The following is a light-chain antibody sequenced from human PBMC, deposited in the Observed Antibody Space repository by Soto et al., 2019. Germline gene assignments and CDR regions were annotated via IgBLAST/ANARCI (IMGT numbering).Light chain of an antibody. CDR1: SSDVGGYDY. V-gene: IGLV2-8*02. CDR3: SSSGGSNIAYV. CDR2: EVT. J-gene: IGLJ1*01. Sequence: QSARTQPPSASRSPGQSVTISCTGTSSDVGGYDYVSWYQQHPGKAPKLMIYEVTKRPSGVPDRFSGSKSGNTASLTVSGLQAEDEAYYYCSSSGGSNIAYVFGTGTKVTLL.